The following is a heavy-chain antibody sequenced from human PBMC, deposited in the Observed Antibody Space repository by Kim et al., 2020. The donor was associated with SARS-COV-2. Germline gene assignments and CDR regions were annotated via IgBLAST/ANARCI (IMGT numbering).Heavy chain of an antibody. CDR1: GFTFSSYW. J-gene: IGHJ5*02. CDR2: IKQDGSEK. D-gene: IGHD3-10*01. V-gene: IGHV3-7*03. CDR3: ASSLWFGESIKFDP. Sequence: GGSLRLSCAASGFTFSSYWMSWVRQAPGKGLEWVANIKQDGSEKYYVDSVKGRFTISRDNAKNSLYLQMNSLRAEDTAVYYCASSLWFGESIKFDPWGQGTLVTVSS.